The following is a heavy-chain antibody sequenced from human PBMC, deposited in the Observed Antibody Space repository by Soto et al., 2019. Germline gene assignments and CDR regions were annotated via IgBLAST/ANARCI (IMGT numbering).Heavy chain of an antibody. Sequence: VKVSCKASGYTFTSYVISWVRQAPGQGLEWMGWISAYNGNTNYAQKLQGRVTMTTDTSTSTAYMELRSLRSDDTAVYYCAREPTYDYIWGSYRYENWFDPWGQGTLVTVSS. CDR1: GYTFTSYV. V-gene: IGHV1-18*01. CDR3: AREPTYDYIWGSYRYENWFDP. CDR2: ISAYNGNT. D-gene: IGHD3-16*02. J-gene: IGHJ5*02.